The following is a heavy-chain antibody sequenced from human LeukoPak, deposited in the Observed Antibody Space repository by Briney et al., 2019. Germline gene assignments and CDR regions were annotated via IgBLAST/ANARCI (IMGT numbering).Heavy chain of an antibody. CDR2: ISYDGSNK. J-gene: IGHJ4*02. CDR1: GFTFSNYG. V-gene: IGHV3-30*03. D-gene: IGHD2/OR15-2a*01. Sequence: GGSLRLFCAASGFTFSNYGMRWVRQSPGKGLEWVAVISYDGSNKYYADSVKGRFTISRDNSKNTLYLQMNSLRAEDTAVYYCARDKENSLDYWGQGTLVTVSS. CDR3: ARDKENSLDY.